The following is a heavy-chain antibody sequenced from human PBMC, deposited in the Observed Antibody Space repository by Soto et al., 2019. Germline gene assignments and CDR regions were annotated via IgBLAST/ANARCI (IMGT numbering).Heavy chain of an antibody. D-gene: IGHD3-3*01. V-gene: IGHV4-30-4*01. CDR1: GDSVSSVGFH. J-gene: IGHJ4*02. CDR3: ARAPVGLDTISYFDY. Sequence: PSETLSLTCTVSGDSVSSVGFHWAWLRRPPGKGLEWIGYIYNGGSTYYRPSLESRMHISLDATRNHYSLRLTSVTAADTAVYFCARAPVGLDTISYFDYWGKGKLVTVSS. CDR2: IYNGGST.